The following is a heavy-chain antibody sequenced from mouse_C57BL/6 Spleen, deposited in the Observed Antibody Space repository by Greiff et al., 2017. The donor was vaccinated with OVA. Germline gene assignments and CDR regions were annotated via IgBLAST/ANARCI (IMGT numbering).Heavy chain of an antibody. CDR2: IDPETGGN. J-gene: IGHJ2*01. Sequence: QVQLKESGAELVRPGASVTLSCKASGYTFTDYEMHWVKQTPVHGLEWIGAIDPETGGNAYNQKFKGKAILTADKSSSTAYMELRSLTSEDSAVYYSTRFPDYEGYYFDYWGQGTTLTVSS. CDR3: TRFPDYEGYYFDY. CDR1: GYTFTDYE. V-gene: IGHV1-15*01. D-gene: IGHD2-3*01.